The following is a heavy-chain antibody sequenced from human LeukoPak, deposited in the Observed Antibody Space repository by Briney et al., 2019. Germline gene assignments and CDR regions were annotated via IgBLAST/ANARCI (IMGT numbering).Heavy chain of an antibody. CDR3: ARGDDQLLWFGESPDRGAFDI. CDR2: MNPNSGNT. Sequence: ASVKVSCKASGYTFTSYDINWVRQATGQGLEWMGWMNPNSGNTGYAQKFQGRVTMTRNTSISTAYMELSSLRSEDTAVYYCARGDDQLLWFGESPDRGAFDIWGQGTMVTVSS. CDR1: GYTFTSYD. J-gene: IGHJ3*02. V-gene: IGHV1-8*01. D-gene: IGHD3-10*01.